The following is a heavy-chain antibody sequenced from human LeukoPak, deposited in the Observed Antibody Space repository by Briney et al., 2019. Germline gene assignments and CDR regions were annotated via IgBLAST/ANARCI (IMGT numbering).Heavy chain of an antibody. V-gene: IGHV4-4*07. CDR3: ARETARGETSVDY. CDR1: GGSISSCY. Sequence: SETLSLTCTVSGGSISSCYWSWIRQPAGKGLEWIGRIYTSGSTNYNPSLKSRVTMSVDTSKNQFSLKLSSVTAADTAVYYCARETARGETSVDYWGQGTLVTVSS. D-gene: IGHD1-14*01. J-gene: IGHJ4*02. CDR2: IYTSGST.